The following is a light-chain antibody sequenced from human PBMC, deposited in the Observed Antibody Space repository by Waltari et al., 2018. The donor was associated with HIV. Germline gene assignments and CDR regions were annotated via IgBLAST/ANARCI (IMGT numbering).Light chain of an antibody. CDR3: QQFNTFSPIT. CDR1: QGISSY. V-gene: IGKV1-9*01. CDR2: SAY. J-gene: IGKJ5*01. Sequence: RVTITCRASQGISSYLAWYQQKPGKAPNLLIYSAYTLQSGVPSRFSGSGSGTEFTLTINSLQPEDFATYYCQQFNTFSPITFGQGTRLEIK.